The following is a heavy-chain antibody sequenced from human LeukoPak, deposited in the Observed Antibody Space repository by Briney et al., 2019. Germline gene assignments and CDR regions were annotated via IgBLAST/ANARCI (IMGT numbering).Heavy chain of an antibody. CDR1: GVSISSYY. D-gene: IGHD3-22*01. CDR3: ARVISVSGYYFLDY. V-gene: IGHV4-4*07. J-gene: IGHJ4*02. Sequence: TSETLSLTCTVSGVSISSYYWSWLRQPAGKGMEWLGRIYTSGSTNYNPSLKSRVTMSVDTSKNQFSLKLSSVTAADTAVYYCARVISVSGYYFLDYGGQGTLGTVSA. CDR2: IYTSGST.